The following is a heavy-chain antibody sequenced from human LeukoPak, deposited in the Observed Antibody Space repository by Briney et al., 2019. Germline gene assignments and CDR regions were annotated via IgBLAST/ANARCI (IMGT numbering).Heavy chain of an antibody. CDR3: ARVNIAAVADY. J-gene: IGHJ4*02. D-gene: IGHD6-13*01. CDR2: IYYSGST. Sequence: SETLSLTCTVSGGSISSNSYYWGWIRQPPGKGLEWIGSIYYSGSTNYNPSLMSRVTISVDTSKNQFSLKLSSVTAADTAVYYCARVNIAAVADYWGQGTLVTVSS. CDR1: GGSISSNSYY. V-gene: IGHV4-39*01.